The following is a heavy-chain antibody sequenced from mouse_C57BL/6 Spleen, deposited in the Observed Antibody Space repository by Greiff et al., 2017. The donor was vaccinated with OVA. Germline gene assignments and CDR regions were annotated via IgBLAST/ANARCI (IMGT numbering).Heavy chain of an antibody. Sequence: EVKLVESGPGLVKPSQSLSLTCSVTGYSITSGYYWNWIRQFPGNKLEWMGYISYDGSNNYNPSLKNRISITRDTSKNQFFLKLNSVTTEDTATYYCAREGGYYGSSYVWYFDVWGTGTTVTVSS. J-gene: IGHJ1*03. CDR3: AREGGYYGSSYVWYFDV. D-gene: IGHD1-1*01. CDR2: ISYDGSN. V-gene: IGHV3-6*01. CDR1: GYSITSGYY.